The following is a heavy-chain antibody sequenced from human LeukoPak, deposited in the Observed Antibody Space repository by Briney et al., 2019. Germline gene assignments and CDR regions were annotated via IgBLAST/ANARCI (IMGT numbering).Heavy chain of an antibody. D-gene: IGHD5-18*01. CDR3: ARIPGYSYGKGGSDY. CDR1: GFTFSSYG. V-gene: IGHV3-30*03. J-gene: IGHJ4*02. CDR2: ISYDGSNK. Sequence: PGGSLRLSCAASGFTFSSYGMHWVRQAPGKGLEWVAVISYDGSNKYYADSVKGLFTMSRDNSKTPLYMEMNSLRAEDTAVYYCARIPGYSYGKGGSDYWGQGTLVTVSS.